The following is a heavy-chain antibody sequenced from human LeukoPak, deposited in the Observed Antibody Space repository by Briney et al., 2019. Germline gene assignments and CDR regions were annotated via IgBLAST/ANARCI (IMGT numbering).Heavy chain of an antibody. V-gene: IGHV1-18*01. J-gene: IGHJ4*02. D-gene: IGHD6-13*01. CDR2: ISAYNGNT. Sequence: ASVKVSCKASGYTFASYTITWVRQAPGQGLEWMGWISAYNGNTNYAQKFQGRVTMTTDTSTSTAYMELRSLRSDDTAVYYCARDLEAAAAGPRNQPLDYWGQGTLVSASS. CDR3: ARDLEAAAAGPRNQPLDY. CDR1: GYTFASYT.